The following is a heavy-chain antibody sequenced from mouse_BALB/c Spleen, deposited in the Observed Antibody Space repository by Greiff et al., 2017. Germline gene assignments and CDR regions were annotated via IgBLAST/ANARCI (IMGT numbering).Heavy chain of an antibody. CDR1: GFTFTDYY. J-gene: IGHJ4*01. V-gene: IGHV7-3*02. CDR2: IRNKANGYTT. Sequence: EVQLVESGGGLVQPGGSLRLSCATSGFTFTDYYMSWVRQPPGKALEWLGFIRNKANGYTTEYSASVKGRFTISRDNPQSILYLQMNTLRAEDSATYYCARDRGYAMDYWGQGTSVTVSS. CDR3: ARDRGYAMDY.